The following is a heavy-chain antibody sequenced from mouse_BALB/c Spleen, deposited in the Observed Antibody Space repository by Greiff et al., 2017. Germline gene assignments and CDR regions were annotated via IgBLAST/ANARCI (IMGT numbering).Heavy chain of an antibody. D-gene: IGHD2-4*01. CDR3: ARGIYYDYGGFAY. J-gene: IGHJ3*01. Sequence: QVQLQQPGAELVKPGASVKMSCKASGYTFTSYNMHWVKQTPGQGLEWIGAIYPGNGDTSYNQKFKGKATLTADKSSSTAYMQLSSLTSEDSAVYYCARGIYYDYGGFAYWGQGTLVTVSA. CDR1: GYTFTSYN. CDR2: IYPGNGDT. V-gene: IGHV1-12*01.